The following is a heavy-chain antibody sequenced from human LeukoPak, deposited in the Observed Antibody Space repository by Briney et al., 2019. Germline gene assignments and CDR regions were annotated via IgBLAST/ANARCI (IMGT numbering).Heavy chain of an antibody. CDR1: GYTFTSYD. J-gene: IGHJ5*02. D-gene: IGHD3-22*01. CDR3: ARVPHTYCYDSSGCRYPLPWFDP. CDR2: MNRNSGDT. V-gene: IGHV1-8*01. Sequence: ASVKVSCKASGYTFTSYDINWVREATGQGREWVGWMNRNSGDTGYAQKFRGRVTMARNISISTAYIELSGLRSDDTAVYYCARVPHTYCYDSSGCRYPLPWFDPWGQGTLVTVSS.